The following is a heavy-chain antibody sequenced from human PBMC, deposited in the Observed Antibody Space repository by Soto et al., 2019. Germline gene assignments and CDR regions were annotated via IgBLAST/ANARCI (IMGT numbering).Heavy chain of an antibody. D-gene: IGHD6-13*01. Sequence: PGESLKISCKGSGYSFTSYWIGWVRQMPGKGLEWMGIIYPGDSDTRYSPSFQGQVTISADKSISTAYLQCSSLKASDTALYYCATIPAYSSCYYYYGMDVWGQGTTVTVSS. J-gene: IGHJ6*02. V-gene: IGHV5-51*01. CDR2: IYPGDSDT. CDR1: GYSFTSYW. CDR3: ATIPAYSSCYYYYGMDV.